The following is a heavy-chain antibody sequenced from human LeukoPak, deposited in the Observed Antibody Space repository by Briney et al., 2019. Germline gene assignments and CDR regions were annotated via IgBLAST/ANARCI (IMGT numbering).Heavy chain of an antibody. CDR1: GYTFNSYG. CDR2: ISIYTGNT. V-gene: IGHV1-18*04. Sequence: ASVKVSCKASGYTFNSYGISWVRQAHGQGLEWMGWISIYTGNTKYGEKFQGRATMTRDTSTSTAYLEVRSLSSDDTAVYYCARVRGTALTAYPGYFDYWGQGTLVTVSS. D-gene: IGHD2-21*02. CDR3: ARVRGTALTAYPGYFDY. J-gene: IGHJ4*02.